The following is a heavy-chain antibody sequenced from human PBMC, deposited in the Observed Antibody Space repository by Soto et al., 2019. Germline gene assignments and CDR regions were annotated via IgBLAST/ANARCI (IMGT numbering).Heavy chain of an antibody. D-gene: IGHD2-15*01. CDR1: GFTFSSYG. CDR2: IWYDGSNK. J-gene: IGHJ4*02. Sequence: QVQLVESGGGVVQPGRSLRLSCAASGFTFSSYGMHWVRQAPGKGLEWVAVIWYDGSNKYYADSVKGRFTISRDNSKNTLYLQMNSLRAEDTAVYYCARDPAVVVVAASMAGLLDYWVQGTLVTVSS. CDR3: ARDPAVVVVAASMAGLLDY. V-gene: IGHV3-33*01.